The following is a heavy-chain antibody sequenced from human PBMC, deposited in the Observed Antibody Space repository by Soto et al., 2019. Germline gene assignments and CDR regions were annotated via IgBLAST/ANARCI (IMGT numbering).Heavy chain of an antibody. CDR3: ARRGDNYYYYYGMDV. CDR2: ISYDGSNK. J-gene: IGHJ6*02. D-gene: IGHD3-16*01. CDR1: GFTFSSYG. V-gene: IGHV3-30*03. Sequence: GGSLRLSCAASGFTFSSYGMHWVRQAPGKGLEWVAVISYDGSNKYYADSVKGRFTISRDNSKNTLYLQMNSLRAEDTAVYYCARRGDNYYYYYGMDVWGQGTTVTVS.